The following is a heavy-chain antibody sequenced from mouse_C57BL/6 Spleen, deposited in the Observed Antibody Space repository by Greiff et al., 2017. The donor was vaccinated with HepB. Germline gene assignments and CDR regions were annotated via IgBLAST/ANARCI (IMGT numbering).Heavy chain of an antibody. Sequence: QVQLQQPGAELVKPGASVKLSCKASGYTFTSYWMQWVKQRPGQGLEWIGEIDPSDSYTNYNQKFKGKATLTVDTSSSTAYMQLSSLTSEDSAVYYCARRITAVVADYFDYWGQGTTLTVSS. CDR1: GYTFTSYW. D-gene: IGHD1-1*01. J-gene: IGHJ2*01. CDR2: IDPSDSYT. CDR3: ARRITAVVADYFDY. V-gene: IGHV1-50*01.